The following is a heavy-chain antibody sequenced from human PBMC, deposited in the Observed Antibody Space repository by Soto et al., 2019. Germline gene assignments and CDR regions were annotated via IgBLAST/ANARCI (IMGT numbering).Heavy chain of an antibody. V-gene: IGHV1-3*01. Sequence: QVQLVQSGAEVKKPGASVKVSCKASGYTFTSYAMHWVRQAPGQRLEWMGWINAGNGNTNYSQKCQGRVTITRDTSASTANMELSSLRSEDTAVYYCARSIRLAGDYWGQGTLVTVSS. J-gene: IGHJ4*02. CDR3: ARSIRLAGDY. CDR2: INAGNGNT. CDR1: GYTFTSYA.